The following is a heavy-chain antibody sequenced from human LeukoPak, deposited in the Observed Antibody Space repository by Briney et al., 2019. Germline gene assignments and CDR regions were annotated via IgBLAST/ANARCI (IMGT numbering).Heavy chain of an antibody. CDR1: GFTLSDYY. V-gene: IGHV3-11*04. D-gene: IGHD2-15*01. Sequence: PGGSLRLSCAASGFTLSDYYMSWIRQAPGKGLEWVSYISSSGSITYYADSVKGRLTISRDSAKNSLYLQVNSLRAEDTAVYYCARSVVAATETFDYWGQGTLVTVSS. J-gene: IGHJ4*02. CDR3: ARSVVAATETFDY. CDR2: ISSSGSIT.